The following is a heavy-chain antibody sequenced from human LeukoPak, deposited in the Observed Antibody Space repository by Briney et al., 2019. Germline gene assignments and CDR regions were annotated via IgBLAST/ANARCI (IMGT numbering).Heavy chain of an antibody. Sequence: GGSLRLSCAASGFTFSNAWMTWVRQAPGKGLEWVGRIRSKTDGGTTDYAAPVKGRFTISRDDSKNTLYLQMNSLKAEDTAVYYCATDHPSSWTSSSRFDYWGQGALVTVSS. CDR1: GFTFSNAW. J-gene: IGHJ4*02. V-gene: IGHV3-15*01. D-gene: IGHD6-6*01. CDR2: IRSKTDGGTT. CDR3: ATDHPSSWTSSSRFDY.